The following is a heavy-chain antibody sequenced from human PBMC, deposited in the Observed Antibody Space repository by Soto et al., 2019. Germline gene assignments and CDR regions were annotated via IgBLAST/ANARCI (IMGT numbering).Heavy chain of an antibody. J-gene: IGHJ6*02. CDR2: IIPIFGTA. V-gene: IGHV1-69*13. D-gene: IGHD4-17*01. CDR1: GGTFSSYA. CDR3: ARGVGDYVGYYYYGMDV. Sequence: SVKVSCKAAGGTFSSYAISWVRQAPGQGLEWMGGIIPIFGTANYAQKFQGRVTITADESTSTAYMELSSLRSEDTAVYYCARGVGDYVGYYYYGMDVWGQGTTVTVSS.